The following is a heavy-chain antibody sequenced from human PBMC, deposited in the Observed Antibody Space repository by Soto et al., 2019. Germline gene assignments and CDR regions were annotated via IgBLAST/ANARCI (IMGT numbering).Heavy chain of an antibody. D-gene: IGHD3-22*01. V-gene: IGHV3-43*02. CDR3: AKARFYFDSSPFDS. J-gene: IGHJ4*02. CDR1: GFTFEDYA. Sequence: EVQLVESGGGVVHPGGSLRLSCSASGFTFEDYAVHWVRQSLGKGPEWNSLINADGSDTYYADSVKGRFTISRDNRKDSFYLQMNSLRLEDTAIYYCAKARFYFDSSPFDSWGQGTLVTVTS. CDR2: INADGSDT.